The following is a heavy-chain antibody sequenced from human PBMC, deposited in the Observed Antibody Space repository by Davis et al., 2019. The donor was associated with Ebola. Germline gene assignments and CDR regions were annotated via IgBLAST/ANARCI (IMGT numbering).Heavy chain of an antibody. V-gene: IGHV3-30-3*01. CDR2: ISYDGSNK. Sequence: GESLKISCAASGFTFSSYAMHWVRQAPGKGLEWVAVISYDGSNKYYADSVEGRFTISRDHSKNTLYLQMNSLRAEDTAVYYCASTPPPRLRFLEWSNYYYGMDVWGQGTTVTVSS. CDR3: ASTPPPRLRFLEWSNYYYGMDV. D-gene: IGHD3-3*01. J-gene: IGHJ6*02. CDR1: GFTFSSYA.